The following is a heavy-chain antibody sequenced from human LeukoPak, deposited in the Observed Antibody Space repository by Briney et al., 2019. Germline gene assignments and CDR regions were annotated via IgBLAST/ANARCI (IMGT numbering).Heavy chain of an antibody. CDR3: ARHYGP. Sequence: SETLSLTCTVYGGSIRSSYYYWGWIRQPPGKGLEWIESIYDSESTYYTPSLKCRFTISVDTSKNHFSLKLNSVTAADTAVYYCARHYGPWGQGTLVTVSS. CDR2: IYDSEST. CDR1: GGSIRSSYYY. V-gene: IGHV4-39*01. J-gene: IGHJ5*02. D-gene: IGHD3-10*01.